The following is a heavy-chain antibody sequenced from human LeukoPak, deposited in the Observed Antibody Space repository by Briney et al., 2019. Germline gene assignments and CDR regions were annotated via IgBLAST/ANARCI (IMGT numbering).Heavy chain of an antibody. CDR3: ATEGGRYFDWSNHLFDY. J-gene: IGHJ4*02. V-gene: IGHV1-2*02. CDR1: GYTFTGYY. Sequence: GASVKVSCKASGYTFTGYYMHWVRQAPGQGLEWMGWINPNSGGTNYAQKFQGRVTVTRDTSISIAYMELSRLRSDDTAVYYCATEGGRYFDWSNHLFDYWGQGTLVTVSS. D-gene: IGHD3-9*01. CDR2: INPNSGGT.